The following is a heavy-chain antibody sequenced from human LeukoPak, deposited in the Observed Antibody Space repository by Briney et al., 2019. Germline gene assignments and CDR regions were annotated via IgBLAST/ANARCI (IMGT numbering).Heavy chain of an antibody. V-gene: IGHV3-30-3*01. Sequence: GGSLRLSCAASGFTFSSYAMHWVRQAPGKGLEWVAVISYDGSNKYYADSVKGRFTISRDNSKNTLYLQMNSLRAEDAAVYYCARDSGDSSGYYLPDIWGQGTMVTVSS. D-gene: IGHD3-22*01. CDR2: ISYDGSNK. CDR3: ARDSGDSSGYYLPDI. J-gene: IGHJ3*02. CDR1: GFTFSSYA.